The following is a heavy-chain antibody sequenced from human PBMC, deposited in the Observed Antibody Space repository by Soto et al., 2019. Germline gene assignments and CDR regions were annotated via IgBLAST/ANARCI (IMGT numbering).Heavy chain of an antibody. D-gene: IGHD6-6*01. J-gene: IGHJ6*02. CDR3: VTSSRPTSYARLYFYAMDV. CDR1: GGSIKNDSFY. V-gene: IGHV4-39*01. Sequence: QLQLQESGPGLVKPSETLSLSCTFSGGSIKNDSFYWGWVRLSPGRGLEWIGNMFYSGSTYYNPSLKSRVTISVDTSKTHFSLKLSSVTAADTAVYYCVTSSRPTSYARLYFYAMDVWGRGTTVTVSS. CDR2: MFYSGST.